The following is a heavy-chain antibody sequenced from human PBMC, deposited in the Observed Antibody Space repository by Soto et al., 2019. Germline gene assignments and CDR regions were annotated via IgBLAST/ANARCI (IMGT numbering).Heavy chain of an antibody. D-gene: IGHD5-12*01. CDR2: IYWDDDK. CDR1: GFSLSTSGVG. Sequence: QITLKESGPTLVKPTQTLTLTCTFSGFSLSTSGVGVGWIRQPPGKALEWLALIYWDDDKRYSPSLKSRLTIXKAXSKNQVVLTMTNMDPVDTATYYCRGWLQQKGYFDYWGQGTLVTVSS. V-gene: IGHV2-5*02. CDR3: RGWLQQKGYFDY. J-gene: IGHJ4*02.